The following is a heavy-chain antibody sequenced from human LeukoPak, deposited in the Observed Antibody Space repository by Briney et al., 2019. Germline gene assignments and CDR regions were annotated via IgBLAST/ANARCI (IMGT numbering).Heavy chain of an antibody. CDR2: INWNGGGT. V-gene: IGHV3-20*04. Sequence: PGGSLRLSCIASGFKFDDYGMSWVRQVPGKGLEWVSGINWNGGGTGYADSVKGRFTISRDNAKNSLYLQMNSLRAEDTAVYYCAKKRRGYSSGWTFDYWGQGTLVTVSS. CDR3: AKKRRGYSSGWTFDY. J-gene: IGHJ4*02. D-gene: IGHD6-19*01. CDR1: GFKFDDYG.